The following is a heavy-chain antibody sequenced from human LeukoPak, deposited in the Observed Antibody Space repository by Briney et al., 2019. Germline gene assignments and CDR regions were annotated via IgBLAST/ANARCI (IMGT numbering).Heavy chain of an antibody. Sequence: PSETLSLTCAVYGGSFSGYYWSWIRQPPGKGLEWIGEINHSGSTNYNPSLKSRVTISVDTSKNQFSPKLSSVTAADTAVYYCATGREGVVPAATESYYFDYWGQGTLVTVSS. CDR2: INHSGST. J-gene: IGHJ4*02. CDR3: ATGREGVVPAATESYYFDY. CDR1: GGSFSGYY. V-gene: IGHV4-34*01. D-gene: IGHD2-2*01.